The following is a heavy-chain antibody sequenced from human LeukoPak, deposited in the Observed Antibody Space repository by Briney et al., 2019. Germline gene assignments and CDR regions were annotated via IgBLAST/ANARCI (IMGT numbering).Heavy chain of an antibody. D-gene: IGHD6-6*01. CDR2: IYYSGST. J-gene: IGHJ4*02. V-gene: IGHV4-31*03. Sequence: SQTLSLTCTVSGGSISSGGYYWRWIRQHPGKGLEWIGYIYYSGSTYYNPSLKSRVTISVDTSKNQFSLKLSSVTAADTAVYYCASRSIAARKVDYWGQGTLVTVSS. CDR1: GGSISSGGYY. CDR3: ASRSIAARKVDY.